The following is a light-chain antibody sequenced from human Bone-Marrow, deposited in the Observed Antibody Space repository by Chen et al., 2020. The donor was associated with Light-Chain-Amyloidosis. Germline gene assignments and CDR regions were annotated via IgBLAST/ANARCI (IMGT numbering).Light chain of an antibody. CDR3: QQYGTSPLT. Sequence: EIVLTQTPGTLSLSPGEGANLSCRASQTITSNYLTWYQQKFGQAPRLLIYGSSSRATGIPDRFTGSRSGTDFTLSINRLEPENCAMYYCQQYGTSPLTVGGGTKVEIK. CDR2: GSS. CDR1: QTITSNY. V-gene: IGKV3-20*01. J-gene: IGKJ4*01.